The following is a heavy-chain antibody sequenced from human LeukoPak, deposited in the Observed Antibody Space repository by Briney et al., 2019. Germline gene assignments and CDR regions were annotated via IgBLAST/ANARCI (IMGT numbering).Heavy chain of an antibody. CDR2: INPGSGGT. CDR1: GYTLTELS. J-gene: IGHJ4*02. D-gene: IGHD2-2*01. V-gene: IGHV1-2*02. Sequence: ASVKVSCKVSGYTLTELSMHWVRQAPGKGLEWMGWINPGSGGTKYAERFQGRVSMTRDTSISTVYMELSSLRSDDTAVYYCARVGRSVVVPAATGAYFDYWGQGTLVTVSS. CDR3: ARVGRSVVVPAATGAYFDY.